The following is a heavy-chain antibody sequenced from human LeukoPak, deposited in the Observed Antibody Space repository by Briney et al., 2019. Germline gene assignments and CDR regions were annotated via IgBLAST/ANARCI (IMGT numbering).Heavy chain of an antibody. Sequence: GASVKVSCTASGYSFTGNGISWVRQAPGQGLEWMGWINSNNGNTKYAQNLQGRVTMTTDTSTSTAYMELRSLRFDDTAVYYCAREGPDYGPAFDIWGQGTMVTVSS. CDR1: GYSFTGNG. J-gene: IGHJ3*02. V-gene: IGHV1-18*01. D-gene: IGHD4/OR15-4a*01. CDR2: INSNNGNT. CDR3: AREGPDYGPAFDI.